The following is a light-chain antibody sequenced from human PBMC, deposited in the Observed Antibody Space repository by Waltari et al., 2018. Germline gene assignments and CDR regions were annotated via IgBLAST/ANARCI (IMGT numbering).Light chain of an antibody. CDR3: LLYLGSGIFV. Sequence: HTVVTQEPSSTVSPEGTVTLTCAFSSGSLSTTSYASWYQQTPGQPPRTLVYKANSRSSGVPDRFSGSILGNRAALTITGAQAEDESDYYCLLYLGSGIFVFGGGTKLTVL. V-gene: IGLV8-61*01. CDR2: KAN. J-gene: IGLJ3*02. CDR1: SGSLSTTSY.